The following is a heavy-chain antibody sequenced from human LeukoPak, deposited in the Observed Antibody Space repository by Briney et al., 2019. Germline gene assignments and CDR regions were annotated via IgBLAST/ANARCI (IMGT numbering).Heavy chain of an antibody. CDR3: ARSFTMIVVVAPGVWGFDP. J-gene: IGHJ5*02. CDR2: INPNSGGI. V-gene: IGHV1-2*02. D-gene: IGHD3-22*01. CDR1: GYTFTGYY. Sequence: ASVKVSCKASGYTFTGYYMHWVRQAPGQGLEWMGWINPNSGGINYAQKFQGRVTMTRDTSISTAYMELSRLRSDDTAVYYCARSFTMIVVVAPGVWGFDPWGQGTLVTVSS.